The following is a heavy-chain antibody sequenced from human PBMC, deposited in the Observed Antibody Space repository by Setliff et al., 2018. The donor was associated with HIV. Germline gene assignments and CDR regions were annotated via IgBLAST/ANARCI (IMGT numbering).Heavy chain of an antibody. Sequence: ASVKVSCKTSGYSFKTYSIDWVRRAPGQGLEWMGRINPRGGDTDFAQKFQGRLTLTSDTSTSTVYMEVTSLRSEDTALYFCARGGYEYWGQGSLVTVSS. J-gene: IGHJ4*02. CDR2: INPRGGDT. D-gene: IGHD2-15*01. CDR1: GYSFKTYS. V-gene: IGHV1-46*02. CDR3: ARGGYEY.